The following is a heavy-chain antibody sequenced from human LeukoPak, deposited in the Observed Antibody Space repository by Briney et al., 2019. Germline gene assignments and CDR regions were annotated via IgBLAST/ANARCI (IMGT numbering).Heavy chain of an antibody. CDR3: ARAVILTGLDY. CDR2: IYHSGST. V-gene: IGHV4-4*02. J-gene: IGHJ4*02. D-gene: IGHD3-9*01. CDR1: GGSISSSNW. Sequence: SGTLSLTCAVSGGSISSSNWWSWVRQPPGKGLEGIGEIYHSGSTYYNPSLKRRVTISVDTSKNQFSLKLSSVTAADTAVYYCARAVILTGLDYWGQGTLVTVSS.